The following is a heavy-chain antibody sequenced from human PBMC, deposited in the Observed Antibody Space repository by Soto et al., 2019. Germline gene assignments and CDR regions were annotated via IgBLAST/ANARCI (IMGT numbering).Heavy chain of an antibody. CDR2: IDPSDSYT. V-gene: IGHV5-10-1*01. J-gene: IGHJ4*02. D-gene: IGHD3-10*01. CDR1: GYSFTTYC. CDR3: AKLSPPGSGTIDN. Sequence: PGDSLKISGKGSGYSFTTYCISWVLQMPRKVLEWMERIDPSDSYTNYSPSFQGHVTISADKSIITAYPKGSRLRASDTAMYYWAKLSPPGSGTIDNWGQGTMVTVSS.